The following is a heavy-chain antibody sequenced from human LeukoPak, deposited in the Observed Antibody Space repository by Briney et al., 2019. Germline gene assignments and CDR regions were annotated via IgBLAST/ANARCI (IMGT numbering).Heavy chain of an antibody. CDR3: ASDRRDCGNDCPRYYVDY. D-gene: IGHD2-21*02. Sequence: GGSLRLSCAASGFTFSNAWMSWVRQAPGRGLEWVGRIKSQADGGTTDYAAPVKGRFTISRDDSKNTLFLQMNSLRTEDTAVYYCASDRRDCGNDCPRYYVDYRGQGTLVTVSS. V-gene: IGHV3-15*01. CDR2: IKSQADGGTT. J-gene: IGHJ4*02. CDR1: GFTFSNAW.